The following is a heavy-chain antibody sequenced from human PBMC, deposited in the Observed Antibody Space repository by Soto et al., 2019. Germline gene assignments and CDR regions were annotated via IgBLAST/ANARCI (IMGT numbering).Heavy chain of an antibody. CDR3: ARKNSLGYCSSTSCPMGFDP. D-gene: IGHD2-2*01. V-gene: IGHV4-59*08. CDR1: GGSISSYY. CDR2: IYYSGST. Sequence: SETLSLTCTVSGGSISSYYWSWIRQPPGKGLEWIGYIYYSGSTNYNPSLKSRVTISVDTSKNQFSLKLSSVTAADTAVYYCARKNSLGYCSSTSCPMGFDPWGQGTLVTVSS. J-gene: IGHJ5*02.